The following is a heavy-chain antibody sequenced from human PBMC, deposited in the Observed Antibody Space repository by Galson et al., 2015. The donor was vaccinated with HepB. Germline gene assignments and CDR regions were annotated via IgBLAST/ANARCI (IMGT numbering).Heavy chain of an antibody. Sequence: ETLSLTCTVSGGSISSYYWSWIRQPPGKGLEWIGYIYYSGSTNYNPSLKSRVTISVDTSKNQFSLKLSSVTAADTAVYYCARSWEGLRRDYYFDYWGQGTLVTVSS. CDR1: GGSISSYY. J-gene: IGHJ4*02. CDR3: ARSWEGLRRDYYFDY. CDR2: IYYSGST. V-gene: IGHV4-59*01. D-gene: IGHD5-12*01.